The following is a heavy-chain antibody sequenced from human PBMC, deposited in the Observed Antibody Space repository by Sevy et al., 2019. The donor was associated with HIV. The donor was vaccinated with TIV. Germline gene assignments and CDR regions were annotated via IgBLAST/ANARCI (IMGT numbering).Heavy chain of an antibody. CDR2: IYYSGST. D-gene: IGHD7-27*01. V-gene: IGHV4-59*01. CDR1: GGSISSYY. J-gene: IGHJ5*02. CDR3: ARGDWGGWFDP. Sequence: SETLSLTCTVSGGSISSYYWSWIRQPPGKGLEWIGYIYYSGSTNYNPSLKSRVTISVDTSKNQFSLKLSSVTAADTAVYYCARGDWGGWFDPWGQGTLVTVSS.